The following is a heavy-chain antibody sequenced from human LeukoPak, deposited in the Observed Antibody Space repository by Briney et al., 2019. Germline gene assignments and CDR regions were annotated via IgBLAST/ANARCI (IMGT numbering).Heavy chain of an antibody. J-gene: IGHJ4*02. CDR2: IYYSGST. D-gene: IGHD4-17*01. CDR3: ARGPTVTTDY. V-gene: IGHV4-31*03. Sequence: SQTLSLTCTVSGGSISSGGYYWSWIRQHPGKGLEWIGYIYYSGSTYYNPSLKSRVTMSVDTSENQFSLKLSSVTAADTAVYYCARGPTVTTDYWGQGTLVTVSS. CDR1: GGSISSGGYY.